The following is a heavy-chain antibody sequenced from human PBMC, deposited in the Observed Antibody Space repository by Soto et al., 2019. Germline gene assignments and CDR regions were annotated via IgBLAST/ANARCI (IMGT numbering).Heavy chain of an antibody. CDR1: GGSIDSGAYS. CDR2: VSHSGTA. Sequence: PSETLSLTCAVSGGSIDSGAYSLSWTRQPPGKGLEWIGYVSHSGTAYSIPSLNGRLTLSVDSSQTQFSLKLTSVTAADSAVYYCARIHWSQSSLDYWGRGILVTVSS. CDR3: ARIHWSQSSLDY. D-gene: IGHD6-19*01. V-gene: IGHV4-30-2*01. J-gene: IGHJ4*02.